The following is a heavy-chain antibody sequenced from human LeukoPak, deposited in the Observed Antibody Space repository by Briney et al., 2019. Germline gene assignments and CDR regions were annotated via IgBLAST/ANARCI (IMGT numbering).Heavy chain of an antibody. CDR2: MNPNSGNT. Sequence: ASVKVSCKASGYTFTSYDINWVRQATGQGLEWMGWMNPNSGNTGYAQKFQGRVTITRNTSISTAYMELSSLRAEDTAVYYCARDPSGSYYSVYFQHWGQGTLVTVSS. J-gene: IGHJ1*01. CDR1: GYTFTSYD. V-gene: IGHV1-8*03. CDR3: ARDPSGSYYSVYFQH. D-gene: IGHD1-26*01.